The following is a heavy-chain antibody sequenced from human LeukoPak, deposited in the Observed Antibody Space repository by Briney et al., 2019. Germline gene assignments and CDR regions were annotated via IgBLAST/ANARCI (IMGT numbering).Heavy chain of an antibody. CDR1: GGSFSGYY. D-gene: IGHD3-3*01. CDR2: INRSGST. CDR3: ASRRITIFGVAAANDY. J-gene: IGHJ4*02. Sequence: SETLSLTCAVYGGSFSGYYWSWIRQPPGKGLEWIGEINRSGSTNYNPSLKSRVTISVDTSKNQFSLKLSSVTAADTAVYYCASRRITIFGVAAANDYWGQGTLVTVSS. V-gene: IGHV4-34*01.